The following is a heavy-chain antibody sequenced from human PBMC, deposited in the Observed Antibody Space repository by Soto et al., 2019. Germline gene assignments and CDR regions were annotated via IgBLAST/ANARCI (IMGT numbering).Heavy chain of an antibody. V-gene: IGHV3-53*04. CDR3: ARVGYSSSWYHFDY. CDR1: GLNFSSYW. J-gene: IGHJ4*02. D-gene: IGHD6-13*01. Sequence: GGSLRLSCAASGLNFSSYWMHWVRKTPGKGLEWVSVIYSGGSTYYADSVKGRFTISRHNSKNTLYLQMNSLRAEDTAVYYCARVGYSSSWYHFDYWGQGTLVTVSS. CDR2: IYSGGST.